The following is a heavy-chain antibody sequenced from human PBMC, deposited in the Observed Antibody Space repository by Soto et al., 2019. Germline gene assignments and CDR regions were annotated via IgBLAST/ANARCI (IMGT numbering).Heavy chain of an antibody. V-gene: IGHV1-69*08. CDR1: GGTFSSYT. J-gene: IGHJ6*03. CDR2: IIPILGIA. Sequence: QVQLVQSGAEVKKPGSSVKVSCKASGGTFSSYTISWVRQAPGQGLEWMGRIIPILGIANYAQKFQGRVTITADKSTSTAYMELSSLRSEDTAVYYCERDLYSNYDILTGYRYYYYYYMDVWGKGTTVTVSS. CDR3: ERDLYSNYDILTGYRYYYYYYMDV. D-gene: IGHD3-9*01.